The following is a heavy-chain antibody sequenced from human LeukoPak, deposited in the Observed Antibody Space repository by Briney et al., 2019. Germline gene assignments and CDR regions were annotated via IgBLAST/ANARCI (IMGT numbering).Heavy chain of an antibody. Sequence: GGSLRLSCAASGFTFSSYAMHWVRQAPDKGLEWVTIISYDGSNKYYADSVKGRFTISRDNSKNTLYLQMNSLRAADTAVYYCARDRLPTGTTGQLYYFDYWGQGTLVTVSS. CDR3: ARDRLPTGTTGQLYYFDY. V-gene: IGHV3-30-3*01. D-gene: IGHD1-1*01. J-gene: IGHJ4*02. CDR2: ISYDGSNK. CDR1: GFTFSSYA.